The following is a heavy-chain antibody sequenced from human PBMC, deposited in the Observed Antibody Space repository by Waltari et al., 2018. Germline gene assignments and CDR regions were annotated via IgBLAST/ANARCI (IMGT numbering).Heavy chain of an antibody. V-gene: IGHV3-15*07. CDR3: TTDRTVTEDFYYYGMDV. J-gene: IGHJ6*02. Sequence: EVQLAESGGGLVKPGGSLRLSCAASGFSFSNAWMNWVRQAPGKGLEWVGRIKSKSDGGTRDNAAPVKGRFTISRDDSKNTLYLQMNSLKTEDTAVYYCTTDRTVTEDFYYYGMDVWGQGTTVTVSS. CDR1: GFSFSNAW. CDR2: IKSKSDGGTR. D-gene: IGHD4-17*01.